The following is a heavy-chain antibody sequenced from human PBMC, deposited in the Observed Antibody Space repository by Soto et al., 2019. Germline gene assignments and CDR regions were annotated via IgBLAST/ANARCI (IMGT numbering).Heavy chain of an antibody. D-gene: IGHD5-18*01. Sequence: QVQFVQSGAEVMTPGASVKVSCKASGYTFSNFGLSWVRQAPGQGLEWMGWISGYNGNTNSAERFQGRVTMTTDTSTSTAYMEVRSLTSDDTAVYYCARDKGYGFGWSSSSGMDVWGQGTTVTVSS. CDR1: GYTFSNFG. V-gene: IGHV1-18*01. CDR2: ISGYNGNT. CDR3: ARDKGYGFGWSSSSGMDV. J-gene: IGHJ6*02.